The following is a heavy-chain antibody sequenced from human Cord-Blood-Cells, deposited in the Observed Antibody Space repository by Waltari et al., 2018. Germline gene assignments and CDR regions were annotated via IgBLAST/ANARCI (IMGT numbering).Heavy chain of an antibody. J-gene: IGHJ3*02. V-gene: IGHV3-21*01. Sequence: EVQLVESVGGLVKPGGSLRLSCAASGFTFSSYSMNLVTQAPGKGREWVSSISSSSSYIYYADAGKGLFTISRDNAKNSLYLQMNSLRAEDTAVYYCARDPSSSWYDAFDIWGQGTMVTVSS. CDR3: ARDPSSSWYDAFDI. CDR2: ISSSSSYI. D-gene: IGHD6-13*01. CDR1: GFTFSSYS.